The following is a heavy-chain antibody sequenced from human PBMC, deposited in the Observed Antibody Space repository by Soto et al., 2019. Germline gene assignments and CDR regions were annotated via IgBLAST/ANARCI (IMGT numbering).Heavy chain of an antibody. CDR1: GDSISSGDYY. CDR2: IYYSGSS. D-gene: IGHD3-9*01. V-gene: IGHV4-30-4*01. J-gene: IGHJ4*02. CDR3: ARDFRLYRRSPSPLDF. Sequence: PSETLSLTCTVSGDSISSGDYYWSWIRQPHGKGLEWIGLIYYSGSSHYNPSLKSRLIISVNTSKNQFSLKLTSATAAATASYYCARDFRLYRRSPSPLDFRGKGILGTV.